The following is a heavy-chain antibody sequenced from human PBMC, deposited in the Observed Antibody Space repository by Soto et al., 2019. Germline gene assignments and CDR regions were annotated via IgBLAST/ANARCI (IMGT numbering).Heavy chain of an antibody. J-gene: IGHJ4*02. CDR3: ARDLVSWGGSGSRHQEYYFDY. CDR2: IYYSGST. CDR1: GGSISSYY. D-gene: IGHD3-10*01. V-gene: IGHV4-59*01. Sequence: SETLSLTCTVSGGSISSYYWSWIRQPPGKGLEWIGYIYYSGSTNYNPSLKSRVTISVDTSKNQFSLKLSSVTAADTAVYYCARDLVSWGGSGSRHQEYYFDYWGQGTLVTVSS.